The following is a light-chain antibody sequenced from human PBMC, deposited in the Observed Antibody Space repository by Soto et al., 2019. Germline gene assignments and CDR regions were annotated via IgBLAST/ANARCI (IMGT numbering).Light chain of an antibody. CDR1: SSDVGSFNR. V-gene: IGLV2-18*02. CDR2: EVS. Sequence: QSALTQPPSVSGSPGQSVAISCTGTSSDVGSFNRVSWYQQHPGTAPKLLIYEVSKRPSGVPDRFSGSKSGNTASLTISGLQAEDEADYYCNSYTSSSTYVFGTGTKLTVL. J-gene: IGLJ1*01. CDR3: NSYTSSSTYV.